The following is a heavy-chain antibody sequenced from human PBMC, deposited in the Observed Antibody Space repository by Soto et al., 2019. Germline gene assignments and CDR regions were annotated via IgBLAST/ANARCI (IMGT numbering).Heavy chain of an antibody. J-gene: IGHJ4*02. D-gene: IGHD3-22*01. CDR2: ISAYNGNT. CDR3: ARDRHYENHTFYYLKYYFDY. Sequence: QVHLVQSGAEVKKPGASVTISCKASGYPVTSYGFSWVRQAPGQGLQWIGRISAYNGNTEYAQNVQDRVTITADESTSAAYLELSSLRSDDTAVYFCARDRHYENHTFYYLKYYFDYWGQGTLVTVSS. V-gene: IGHV1-18*04. CDR1: GYPVTSYG.